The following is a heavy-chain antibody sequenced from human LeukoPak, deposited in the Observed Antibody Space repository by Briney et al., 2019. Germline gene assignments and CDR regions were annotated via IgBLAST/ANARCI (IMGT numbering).Heavy chain of an antibody. CDR3: ARDSFAGYDSSGYSSYGY. Sequence: GGSLRLSCAASGFSFSDYSMNWVRQAPGKGLEWVSFISSYSTYIYYADSLKGRFTISRDNAKNSLYLQMNSLRAEDTAVYYCARDSFAGYDSSGYSSYGYWGQGTLATVSS. D-gene: IGHD3-22*01. V-gene: IGHV3-21*01. CDR2: ISSYSTYI. CDR1: GFSFSDYS. J-gene: IGHJ4*02.